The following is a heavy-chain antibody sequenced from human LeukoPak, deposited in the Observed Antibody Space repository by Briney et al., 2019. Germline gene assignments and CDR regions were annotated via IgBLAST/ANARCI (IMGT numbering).Heavy chain of an antibody. CDR1: GGSISSTLYH. J-gene: IGHJ5*02. V-gene: IGHV4-39*01. CDR2: IYYSGSA. D-gene: IGHD3-10*01. CDR3: ASLRYYGSGHPRGCFDP. Sequence: KSSETLSLTCTVSGGSISSTLYHWGWIRQPPGKGLEWIGSIYYSGSAYYKPSLKSRVTISVDTSKNQFSLNLSSVTAADTAVYYCASLRYYGSGHPRGCFDPWGQGTLVTVSS.